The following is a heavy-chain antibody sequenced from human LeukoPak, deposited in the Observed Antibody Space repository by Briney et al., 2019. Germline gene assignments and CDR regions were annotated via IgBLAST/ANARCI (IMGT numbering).Heavy chain of an antibody. D-gene: IGHD2-2*01. V-gene: IGHV3-33*01. CDR1: GFTFSSYG. CDR3: ARGNQLRRDYYYYGMDV. CDR2: IWYDGSNK. J-gene: IGHJ6*04. Sequence: GRSLILSCAASGFTFSSYGMHWVRQAPGKGLEWVAVIWYDGSNKYYADSVKGRFTISRDNSKNTLYLQMNSLRAEDTAVYYCARGNQLRRDYYYYGMDVWGKGTTVTVSS.